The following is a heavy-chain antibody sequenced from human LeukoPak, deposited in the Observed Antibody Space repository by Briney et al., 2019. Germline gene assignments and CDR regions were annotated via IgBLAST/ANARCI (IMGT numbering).Heavy chain of an antibody. CDR1: GGSVSSSSYY. CDR2: VYYSGST. CDR3: ARLWQYFDL. D-gene: IGHD2-21*01. V-gene: IGHV4-61*01. J-gene: IGHJ2*01. Sequence: PSETLSLTCTVFGGSVSSSSYYWSWIRQPPGKGLEWIGYVYYSGSTNYNPSLRSRVTISVDTPKNQFSLKLSSVTAADTAVYYCARLWQYFDLWGRGTLVTVSS.